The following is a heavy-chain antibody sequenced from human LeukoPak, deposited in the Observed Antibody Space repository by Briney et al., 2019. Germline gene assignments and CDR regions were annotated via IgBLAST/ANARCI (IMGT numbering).Heavy chain of an antibody. CDR3: ARSPYYYDSSGYYYVV. CDR1: GFTFSSYS. J-gene: IGHJ4*02. Sequence: GGSLRLSCAASGFTFSSYSMNWVRQAPGKGLEWVSSISSSSSYIYYADSVKGRFTISRDNAKNSLYLQMNSLRSEDTAVYYCARSPYYYDSSGYYYVVWGQGTLVTVSS. V-gene: IGHV3-21*04. D-gene: IGHD3-22*01. CDR2: ISSSSSYI.